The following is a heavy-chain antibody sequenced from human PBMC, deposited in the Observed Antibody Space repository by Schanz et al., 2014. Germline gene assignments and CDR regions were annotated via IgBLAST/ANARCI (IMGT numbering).Heavy chain of an antibody. Sequence: QVQLVESGGGVVQPGGSLRLSCEASGFTFSSYGMHWVRQAPGKGLEWVSVIYSDGRTYYGDSVKGRFTISRDNAKNSLYLQMNSLRAEDTAVYFCAKGRGGTSSEGLDQYYGMDVWGQGTTVTVSS. CDR2: IYSDGRT. D-gene: IGHD6-6*01. V-gene: IGHV3-NL1*01. CDR3: AKGRGGTSSEGLDQYYGMDV. J-gene: IGHJ6*02. CDR1: GFTFSSYG.